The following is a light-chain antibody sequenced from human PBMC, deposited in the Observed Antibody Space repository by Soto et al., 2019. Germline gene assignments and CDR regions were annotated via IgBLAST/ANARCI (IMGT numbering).Light chain of an antibody. CDR3: QQYNSYSLT. V-gene: IGKV1-5*01. Sequence: DIQMTQSPSILSASVGDRVTITCRASQIISIRLAWYQQKPGKAPKLLIYDAYNLESGVPSRFSGSGSGTEFTLTISSLQPDDFATYYCQQYNSYSLTFGGGTKVEIK. J-gene: IGKJ4*01. CDR1: QIISIR. CDR2: DAY.